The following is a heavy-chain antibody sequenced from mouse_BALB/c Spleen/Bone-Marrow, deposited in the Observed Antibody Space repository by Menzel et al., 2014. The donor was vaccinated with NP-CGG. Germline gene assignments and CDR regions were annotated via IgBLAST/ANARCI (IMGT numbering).Heavy chain of an antibody. CDR2: IRNKANGYTT. V-gene: IGHV7-3*02. CDR3: ARVYFDDYEAWFAY. D-gene: IGHD2-13*01. Sequence: EVMLVESGGGLVQPGGSLRLSCATSGFTFTDYYMSWVRQPPGKALEWLGFIRNKANGYTTEYSASVKGRFTVSRDNSQSILFLQMNTLRTEDSAIYYCARVYFDDYEAWFAYWGQVTLVTVSA. CDR1: GFTFTDYY. J-gene: IGHJ3*01.